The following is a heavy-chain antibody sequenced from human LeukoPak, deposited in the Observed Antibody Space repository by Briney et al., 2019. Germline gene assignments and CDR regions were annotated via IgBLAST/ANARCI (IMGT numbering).Heavy chain of an antibody. Sequence: GGSLRLSCAASGFTFSSYAMHWVRQAPGKGLEWVAVISYDGSNKYYADSVKGRFTISRGNSKNTLYLQMNSLRAEDTAVYYCARDRRGGWYPNDAFDIWGQGTMVTVSS. D-gene: IGHD6-19*01. J-gene: IGHJ3*02. CDR1: GFTFSSYA. CDR2: ISYDGSNK. V-gene: IGHV3-30-3*01. CDR3: ARDRRGGWYPNDAFDI.